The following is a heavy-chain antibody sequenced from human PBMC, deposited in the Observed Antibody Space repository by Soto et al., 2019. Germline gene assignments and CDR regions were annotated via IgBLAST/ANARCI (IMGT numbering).Heavy chain of an antibody. Sequence: SSETLSLTCTVSGGSISRYYWSWIRQPPGKGLNWIGYIYYDGSTNYSPSLKSRVTISLDTSKNQFSLRLSSVTAADTAVYYCARAGYSYGFGYYYEHWGQGTLVTVAS. D-gene: IGHD5-18*01. V-gene: IGHV4-59*01. CDR2: IYYDGST. CDR3: ARAGYSYGFGYYYEH. J-gene: IGHJ4*02. CDR1: GGSISRYY.